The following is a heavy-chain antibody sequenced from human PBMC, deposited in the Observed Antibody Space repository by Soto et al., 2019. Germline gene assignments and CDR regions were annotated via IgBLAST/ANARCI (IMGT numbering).Heavy chain of an antibody. V-gene: IGHV4-34*01. CDR2: INHRGGT. J-gene: IGHJ5*02. Sequence: QVQLQQWGAGLLKPSETLFLTCGVYGGSFSGYYWSWIRQPPGGGLEWIAEINHRGGTNYSPSLKSRVTIAVDRSKNQCSLKLNSVTAADTAVYYCARGVTENRGGDNWFDPWGQGTLLTVSS. CDR3: ARGVTENRGGDNWFDP. CDR1: GGSFSGYY. D-gene: IGHD3-10*01.